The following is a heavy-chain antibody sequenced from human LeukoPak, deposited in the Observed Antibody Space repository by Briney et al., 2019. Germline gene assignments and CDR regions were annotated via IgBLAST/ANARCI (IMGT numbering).Heavy chain of an antibody. CDR1: GFTVSSNY. D-gene: IGHD1-26*01. V-gene: IGHV3-53*01. CDR3: VRQKKSHGNFDY. Sequence: GGSLRLSCAASGFTVSSNYMSWVRQAPGKGLEWVSVISGGGSTYYADSVKGRFTISRDNSKNTLYLQMNSLRVEDTAVYYCVRQKKSHGNFDYWGQGTLVTVSS. J-gene: IGHJ4*02. CDR2: ISGGGST.